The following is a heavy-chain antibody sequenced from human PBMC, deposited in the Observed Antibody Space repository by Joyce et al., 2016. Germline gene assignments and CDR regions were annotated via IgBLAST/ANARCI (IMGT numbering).Heavy chain of an antibody. CDR2: IYWDDDK. V-gene: IGHV2-5*02. Sequence: QVTLKESGPTLVKPTQTLTLTCTFSGFSLNTSGVGVGWIRQPPGKALEWLALIYWDDDKRYSSSLKSRLTITKDTSKNQVVLTMTNMDPVDTATYYCAHAPATDRYYGMDVWGQGTTVTVSS. J-gene: IGHJ6*02. D-gene: IGHD6-25*01. CDR3: AHAPATDRYYGMDV. CDR1: GFSLNTSGVG.